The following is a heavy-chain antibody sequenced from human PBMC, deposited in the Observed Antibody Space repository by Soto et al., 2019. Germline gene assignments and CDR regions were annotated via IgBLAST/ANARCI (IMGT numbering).Heavy chain of an antibody. CDR2: IYYSGST. CDR3: AREMNYYDTSGDSYFDY. D-gene: IGHD3-22*01. CDR1: GGSISSGTYH. J-gene: IGHJ4*02. Sequence: QVQLQESGPGLVKPSQTLSLTCTVSGGSISSGTYHWTWIRQHPEKGLEWIGYIYYSGSTYYNPSLKRRVTISVDTSKNQFSLRLSSVTAADTAVYYCAREMNYYDTSGDSYFDYWGQGTLVTVSS. V-gene: IGHV4-31*03.